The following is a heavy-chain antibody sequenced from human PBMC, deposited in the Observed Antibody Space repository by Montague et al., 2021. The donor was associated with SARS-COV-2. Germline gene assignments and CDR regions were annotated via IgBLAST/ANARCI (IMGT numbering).Heavy chain of an antibody. CDR3: ARQPRNYYDSGGYWALGDS. V-gene: IGHV4-39*01. D-gene: IGHD3-10*01. Sequence: SETLSLTCTVSGGSISSSTYYWGWIRQPPGKGLEWIGSMYYSGSTYYNPSLKSRVTISVDTSKKQFSLKLSSVTAADTAVYYCARQPRNYYDSGGYWALGDSWGRGTLVTVSS. CDR2: MYYSGST. CDR1: GGSISSSTYY. J-gene: IGHJ4*02.